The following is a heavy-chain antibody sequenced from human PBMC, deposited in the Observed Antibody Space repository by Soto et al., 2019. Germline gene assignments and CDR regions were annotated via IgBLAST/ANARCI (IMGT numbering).Heavy chain of an antibody. J-gene: IGHJ4*02. D-gene: IGHD2-2*01. CDR2: ISDSGST. CDR1: GFSFNNYA. V-gene: IGHV3-23*01. Sequence: EVQLLESGGGLVQPGGSLRLSCAASGFSFNNYAMNWVRQAPGQGLEWVSTISDSGSTYYADSVKGRFTISRDNSKHTLYLQMKSLRAEDTAVYFCAKDVGGHYCTPTSCLYFFHSWGRGTPVTVSS. CDR3: AKDVGGHYCTPTSCLYFFHS.